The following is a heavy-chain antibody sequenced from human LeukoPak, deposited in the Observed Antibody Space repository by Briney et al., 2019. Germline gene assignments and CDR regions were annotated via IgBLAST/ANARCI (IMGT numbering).Heavy chain of an antibody. CDR1: GGSISSYS. CDR3: ARHYYGSGNYYYYGMDV. CDR2: IYYSGST. D-gene: IGHD3-10*01. J-gene: IGHJ6*02. V-gene: IGHV4-59*01. Sequence: PSETLSLTCTVSGGSISSYSWSWIRQPPGKGLEWMGYIYYSGSTNYNPSLKSRVTISVDTSKNQYSLKLSSVTAADTAVYYCARHYYGSGNYYYYGMDVWGQGTTVTVSS.